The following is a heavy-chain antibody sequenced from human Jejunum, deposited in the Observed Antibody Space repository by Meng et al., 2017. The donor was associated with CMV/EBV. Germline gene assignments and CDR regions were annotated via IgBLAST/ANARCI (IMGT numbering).Heavy chain of an antibody. Sequence: FEYNSYLTWVRKGPGRGLEWVAYIKQDGSERSYVDSVRGRFTISRDNAKNSLYLQMNDLRVEDTAVYYCAGARTYFRDSSGHSLDYWGQGTLVTSPQ. V-gene: IGHV3-7*01. J-gene: IGHJ4*02. CDR1: FEYNSY. D-gene: IGHD3-22*01. CDR2: IKQDGSER. CDR3: AGARTYFRDSSGHSLDY.